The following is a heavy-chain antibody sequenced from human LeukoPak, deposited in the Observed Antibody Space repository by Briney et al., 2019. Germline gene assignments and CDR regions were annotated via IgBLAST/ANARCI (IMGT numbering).Heavy chain of an antibody. J-gene: IGHJ3*02. V-gene: IGHV3-53*01. Sequence: GGSLRLSCAASGFIVSRNSMGWVRQAPGKGLEWVSALSSKYETYYADSVKGRFTISRDNSENTLYLQMNALRAEDTALYYCYGIHLGDSFDIWGRGTMVIVFS. CDR3: YGIHLGDSFDI. D-gene: IGHD3-16*01. CDR1: GFIVSRNS. CDR2: LSSKYET.